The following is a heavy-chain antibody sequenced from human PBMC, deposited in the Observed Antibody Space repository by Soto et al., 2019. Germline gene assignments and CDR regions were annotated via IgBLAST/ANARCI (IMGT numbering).Heavy chain of an antibody. CDR3: ARHGSN. Sequence: ASEPLSLTGTVSGVSISNSSYYWGWIRRPPGKGLEWIGTIYYSGITYYNPSLKSRVTISVDTSKNQFSLKLTSVTAADTAVYYCARHGSNWGQGTLVTGSS. CDR2: IYYSGIT. J-gene: IGHJ4*02. CDR1: GVSISNSSYY. V-gene: IGHV4-39*01.